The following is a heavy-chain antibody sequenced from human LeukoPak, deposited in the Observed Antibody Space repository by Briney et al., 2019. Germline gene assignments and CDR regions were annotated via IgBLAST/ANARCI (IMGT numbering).Heavy chain of an antibody. CDR3: ARCIPENGDYKRGIDY. D-gene: IGHD4-17*01. V-gene: IGHV4-39*01. CDR2: IYYSVST. CDR1: GGSISSRSYS. J-gene: IGHJ4*02. Sequence: PSETLSFTCTVSGGSISSRSYSWGWIRQPPVQGLEWIGSIYYSVSTSYNASLKSRVTISVDTSKNQFSLKLSSVTAAQTAVYYCARCIPENGDYKRGIDYWGQGTLVTVSS.